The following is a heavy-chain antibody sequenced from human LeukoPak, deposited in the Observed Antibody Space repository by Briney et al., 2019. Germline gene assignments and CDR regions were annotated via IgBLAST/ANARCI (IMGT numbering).Heavy chain of an antibody. D-gene: IGHD4-11*01. CDR3: AKADYSYYYCMDV. Sequence: GGSLRLSCAASGFTFSNYGMHWVRQAPGKGLEWVAFIRYDGSNKYYADSVKGRFTISRDNSKNTLYLQMNSLRAEDTAVYYCAKADYSYYYCMDVWGKGTTVTVSS. CDR1: GFTFSNYG. J-gene: IGHJ6*03. CDR2: IRYDGSNK. V-gene: IGHV3-30*02.